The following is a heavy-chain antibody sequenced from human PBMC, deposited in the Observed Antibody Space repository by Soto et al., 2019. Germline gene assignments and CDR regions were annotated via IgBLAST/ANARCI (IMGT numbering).Heavy chain of an antibody. CDR3: ARSLTEGYCTITGCYTRPLYGMDV. J-gene: IGHJ6*02. CDR1: GYTFSGYY. D-gene: IGHD2-2*02. Sequence: VSVKVSCKASGYTFSGYYIHWLRQAPGKGLEWMGWINPNSGGTNYAQKFQGRVTVTRDTPTSTAYMELSRLTPDDTAVYYCARSLTEGYCTITGCYTRPLYGMDVWGQGTTVTVSS. V-gene: IGHV1-2*02. CDR2: INPNSGGT.